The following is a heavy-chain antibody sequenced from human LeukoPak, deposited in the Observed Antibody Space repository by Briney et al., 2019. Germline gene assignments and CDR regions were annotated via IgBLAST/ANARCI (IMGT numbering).Heavy chain of an antibody. J-gene: IGHJ6*03. V-gene: IGHV3-30*04. CDR3: AREYCSGGSCYWGSYYYYYMDV. CDR2: ISYDGSNK. CDR1: GFTFSSYA. Sequence: GRSLRLSCAASGFTFSSYAMHWVRQAPGKGLEWVAVISYDGSNKYYADSVKGRFTISRDNSKNTLYLQMSSLRAEDTAVYYCAREYCSGGSCYWGSYYYYYMDVWGKGTTVTVSS. D-gene: IGHD2-15*01.